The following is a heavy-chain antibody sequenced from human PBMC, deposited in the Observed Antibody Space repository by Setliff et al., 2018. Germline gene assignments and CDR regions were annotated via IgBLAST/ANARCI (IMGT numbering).Heavy chain of an antibody. CDR1: GYTFRNYA. CDR2: ISVYNGDT. V-gene: IGHV1-18*01. Sequence: VASVKVSCKASGYTFRNYAFAWVRQAPGQGLEWVGWISVYNGDTNYAQKFQGRVTLTTDTSTSTAYMDMSSLRSEDTAVYYCARDVFPYHYEGAFDIWGQGTMVTVSS. CDR3: ARDVFPYHYEGAFDI. J-gene: IGHJ3*02. D-gene: IGHD3-22*01.